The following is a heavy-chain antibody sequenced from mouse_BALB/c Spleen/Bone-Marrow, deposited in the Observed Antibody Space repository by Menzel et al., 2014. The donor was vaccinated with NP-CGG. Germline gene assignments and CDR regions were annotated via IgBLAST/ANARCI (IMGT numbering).Heavy chain of an antibody. J-gene: IGHJ3*01. CDR2: ISNGGGST. CDR1: GFTFSDYY. Sequence: EVHLVESGGGLVQPGGSLKLSCATSGFTFSDYYMYWVRQTPEKRLEWVAYISNGGGSTYYPDTVKGRFTISRDNAKNTRYLQMSRLKSEDTAMYYCARHNYDETWFAYRGQGTLVTVSA. V-gene: IGHV5-12*02. CDR3: ARHNYDETWFAY. D-gene: IGHD2-4*01.